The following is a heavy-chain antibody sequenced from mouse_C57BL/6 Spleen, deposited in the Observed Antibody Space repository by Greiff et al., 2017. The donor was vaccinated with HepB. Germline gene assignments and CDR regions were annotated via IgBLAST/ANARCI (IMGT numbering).Heavy chain of an antibody. J-gene: IGHJ3*01. D-gene: IGHD1-1*01. CDR2: IDPSDSYT. Sequence: QVQLQQPGAELVMPGASVKLSCKASGYTFTSYWMHWVKQRPGQGLEWIGEIDPSDSYTNYNQKFKGKSTLTVDKSSSTAYMQLSSLTSEDSSVYYCARDNYGISPACIAYWGQVTLVTVSA. V-gene: IGHV1-69*01. CDR1: GYTFTSYW. CDR3: ARDNYGISPACIAY.